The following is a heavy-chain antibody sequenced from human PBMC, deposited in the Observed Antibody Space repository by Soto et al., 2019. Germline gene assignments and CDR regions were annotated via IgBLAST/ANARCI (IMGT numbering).Heavy chain of an antibody. CDR1: GGSISSSSYY. V-gene: IGHV4-39*01. J-gene: IGHJ6*02. CDR3: ASVTAGRYYYYGMDV. D-gene: IGHD6-13*01. CDR2: IYYSGST. Sequence: PSETLSLTCTVSGGSISSSSYYWGWIRHPPGKGLEWIGSIYYSGSTYYNPSLKSRVTISVDTSKNQFSLKLSSVTAADTAVYYCASVTAGRYYYYGMDVWGQGTTVTVSS.